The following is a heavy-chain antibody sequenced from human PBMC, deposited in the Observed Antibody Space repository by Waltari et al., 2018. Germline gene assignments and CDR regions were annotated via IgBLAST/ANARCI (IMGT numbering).Heavy chain of an antibody. CDR2: IIPILGIA. CDR3: TRPTERWLQPFSAFDI. D-gene: IGHD5-12*01. CDR1: GGTFSSYT. Sequence: QVQLVQSGAEVKKPGSSVKVSCKASGGTFSSYTISWVRQAPGQGLEWMGRIIPILGIANYAQKFQGRVTITADKSTSTAYMELSSLRSEDTAVYYCTRPTERWLQPFSAFDIWGQGTMVTVSS. J-gene: IGHJ3*02. V-gene: IGHV1-69*02.